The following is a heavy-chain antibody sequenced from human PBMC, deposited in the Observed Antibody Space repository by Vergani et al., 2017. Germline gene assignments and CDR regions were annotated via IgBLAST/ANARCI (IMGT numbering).Heavy chain of an antibody. CDR1: GGTFSSYA. J-gene: IGHJ6*03. V-gene: IGHV1-69*06. D-gene: IGHD2-2*01. CDR2: IIPIFGTA. Sequence: QVQLVQSGAEVKKPGSSVKVSCKASGGTFSSYAISWVRQAPGQGLEWMGGIIPIFGTANYAQKFQGRVTITADKSTSTAYMELSSLRSEDTAVYYCARDIVVVPAVPRGYYYYMDVWGKGTTVTVSS. CDR3: ARDIVVVPAVPRGYYYYMDV.